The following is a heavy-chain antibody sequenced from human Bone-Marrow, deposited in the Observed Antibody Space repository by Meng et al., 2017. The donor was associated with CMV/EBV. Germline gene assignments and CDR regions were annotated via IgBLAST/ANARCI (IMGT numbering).Heavy chain of an antibody. CDR1: GGSIISGHY. Sequence: SETLSLTCTVSGGSIISGHYWTWIRQHPGKGLEWIGYIHHSGDSYYSPSLKSRVTMSVDTSKNQLSLRVNSVTAADTAVYYCARGGSAAAGHVRWFDPWGQGTLVTVSS. J-gene: IGHJ5*02. CDR2: IHHSGDS. V-gene: IGHV4-31*03. D-gene: IGHD6-13*01. CDR3: ARGGSAAAGHVRWFDP.